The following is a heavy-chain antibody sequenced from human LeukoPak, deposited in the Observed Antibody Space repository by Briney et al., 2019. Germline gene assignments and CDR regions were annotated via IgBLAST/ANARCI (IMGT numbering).Heavy chain of an antibody. CDR1: GFSFSYAW. J-gene: IGHJ4*02. CDR2: VRSKADGGTM. D-gene: IGHD1-26*01. CDR3: VTDERGAAFDY. V-gene: IGHV3-15*01. Sequence: GGSLRLSCAASGFSFSYAWMSWVRQAPGRGLEWVGRVRSKADGGTMDYAASVKGRFTISRDDSKNTLYLQMNSLKTEDTAVYYCVTDERGAAFDYWGQGTLVTVSS.